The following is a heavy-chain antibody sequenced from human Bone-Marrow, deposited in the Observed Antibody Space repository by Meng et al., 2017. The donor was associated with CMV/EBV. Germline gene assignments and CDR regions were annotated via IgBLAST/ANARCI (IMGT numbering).Heavy chain of an antibody. CDR1: GFTFSSYS. CDR3: AKDVSIFGSGGWGLDV. D-gene: IGHD3-3*01. CDR2: ISSSSSYI. Sequence: GGSLRLSCAASGFTFSSYSMNWVRQAPGKGLEWVSSISSSSSYIYYADSVKGRFTISRDNAKNSLYLQMHGLRAEDTALYYCAKDVSIFGSGGWGLDVWGRGTTVTVSS. J-gene: IGHJ6*02. V-gene: IGHV3-21*04.